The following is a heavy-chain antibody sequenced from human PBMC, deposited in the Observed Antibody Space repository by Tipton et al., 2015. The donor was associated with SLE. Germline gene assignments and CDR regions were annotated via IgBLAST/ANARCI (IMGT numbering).Heavy chain of an antibody. J-gene: IGHJ6*03. CDR1: GYTFSNYG. V-gene: IGHV1-18*01. Sequence: QLVQSGPEVKEPGASVKVSCKASGYTFSNYGISWVRQAPGRGLEWMGWVSAYNGNTNYEKKFRGRVTMTADTPASTGYMELRSLRSDDTAVYYCARTLLDYYYYMDVWGKGTTVTVSS. CDR2: VSAYNGNT. CDR3: ARTLLDYYYYMDV.